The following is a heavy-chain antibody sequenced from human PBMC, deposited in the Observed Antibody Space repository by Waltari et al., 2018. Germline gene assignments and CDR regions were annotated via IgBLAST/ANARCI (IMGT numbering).Heavy chain of an antibody. Sequence: QVQLVESGGGVVQPGRSLRLSCAASGFTFSSYGMHWVRQAPGKGLEWVAVIWYDGSNKYYADSVKGRFTISRDKSKNTLYLQMNSPRAEDTAMYYCAKADGEVGDYWGQGTLVTVSS. V-gene: IGHV3-30*18. J-gene: IGHJ4*02. CDR1: GFTFSSYG. CDR3: AKADGEVGDY. CDR2: IWYDGSNK.